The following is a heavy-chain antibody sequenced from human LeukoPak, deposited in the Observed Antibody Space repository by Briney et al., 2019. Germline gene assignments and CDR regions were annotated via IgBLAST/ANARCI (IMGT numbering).Heavy chain of an antibody. J-gene: IGHJ3*02. Sequence: GGSLRLSCAASGFTFSDYYMSWLRQAPGKGLEWVSYISSSGSTIYYADSVKGRFTISRDNAKNSLYLQMNSLRAEDTAVYYCARMAAAGPYDAFDIWGQGTMVTVSS. CDR2: ISSSGSTI. V-gene: IGHV3-11*01. D-gene: IGHD6-13*01. CDR1: GFTFSDYY. CDR3: ARMAAAGPYDAFDI.